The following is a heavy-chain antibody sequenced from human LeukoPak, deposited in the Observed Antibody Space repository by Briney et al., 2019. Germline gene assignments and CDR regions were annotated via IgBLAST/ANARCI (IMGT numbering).Heavy chain of an antibody. Sequence: GGSLRLSCAASGFTFSSYSMNWVRQAPGKGLEWVSSISSSSSYIYYADSVKGRFTISRDNAKNSLYLQMNSLRAEDTAVYYCARAQYYYDSGAYGPDYWGQGTQVTVSS. D-gene: IGHD3-22*01. CDR3: ARAQYYYDSGAYGPDY. V-gene: IGHV3-21*01. CDR2: ISSSSSYI. J-gene: IGHJ4*02. CDR1: GFTFSSYS.